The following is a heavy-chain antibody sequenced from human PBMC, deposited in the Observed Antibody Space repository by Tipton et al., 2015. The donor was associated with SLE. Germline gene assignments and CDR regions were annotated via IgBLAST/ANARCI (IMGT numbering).Heavy chain of an antibody. J-gene: IGHJ6*02. V-gene: IGHV4-61*09. D-gene: IGHD6-6*01. CDR2: IYTSGST. CDR3: AREKYSSSPDYYGMDV. Sequence: TLSLTCTVSGGSISSGSYYWSWIRQPAGKGLEWIGYIYTSGSTNYNPSLKSRVTISVDTSKNQFSLKLSSVTAADTAVYYCAREKYSSSPDYYGMDVWGQGTTVTVS. CDR1: GGSISSGSYY.